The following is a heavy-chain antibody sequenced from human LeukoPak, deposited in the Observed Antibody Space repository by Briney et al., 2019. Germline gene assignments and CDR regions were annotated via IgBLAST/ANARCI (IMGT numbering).Heavy chain of an antibody. Sequence: PSETLSLTCTVSGGSISSYYWSWIRQPAGKGLEWIGRIYTSGSTNYNPSLKSRVTMSVDTSKTQFSLKLSSVTAAATAVYYCARARVGATTGQLAFDIWGQGTMVTVSS. CDR3: ARARVGATTGQLAFDI. J-gene: IGHJ3*02. V-gene: IGHV4-4*07. CDR2: IYTSGST. CDR1: GGSISSYY. D-gene: IGHD1-26*01.